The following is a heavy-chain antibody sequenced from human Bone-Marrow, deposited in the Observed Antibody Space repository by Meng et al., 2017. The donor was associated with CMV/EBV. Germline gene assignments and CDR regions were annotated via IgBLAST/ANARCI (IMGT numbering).Heavy chain of an antibody. D-gene: IGHD2-2*03. J-gene: IGHJ6*02. Sequence: GGSLRLSCAASGFIFSSYEMNWVRQAPGKGLVCVSYIGSSGSNIYYADSVKGRFTISRDNAKNSLYLQMYSLRAEDTAVYYCAIDGLDYYYGMDVWGQGTTVTVSS. CDR2: IGSSGSNI. V-gene: IGHV3-48*03. CDR1: GFIFSSYE. CDR3: AIDGLDYYYGMDV.